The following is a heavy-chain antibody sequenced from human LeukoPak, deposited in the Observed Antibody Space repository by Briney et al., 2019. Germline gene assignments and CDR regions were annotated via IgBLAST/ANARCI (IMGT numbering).Heavy chain of an antibody. CDR3: ARVERSGWYLFDP. CDR2: IYYSGNT. D-gene: IGHD6-19*01. Sequence: SETLSLTCSVSGGSVSSGPYYWSWIRQPPGKGLEWIGYIYYSGNTNYNPSLKSRVSISADTSKNQFSLRLSSVTAADTAVYYCARVERSGWYLFDPWGQGTLVTVSS. J-gene: IGHJ5*02. CDR1: GGSVSSGPYY. V-gene: IGHV4-61*01.